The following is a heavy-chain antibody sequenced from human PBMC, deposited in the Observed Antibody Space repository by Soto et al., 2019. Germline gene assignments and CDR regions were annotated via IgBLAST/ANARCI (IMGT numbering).Heavy chain of an antibody. D-gene: IGHD1-1*01. CDR2: IVVGSGNT. CDR1: GFTFTSSD. Sequence: ASVKVSCKASGFTFTSSDMQWVRQARGQRLEWIGWIVVGSGNTNYAQKFQERVTITRDMSTSTAYMELSSLRSEDTAVYYCAEDRNVEEPPPGAFGGKGPTATVSS. CDR3: AEDRNVEEPPPGAF. J-gene: IGHJ6*04. V-gene: IGHV1-58*02.